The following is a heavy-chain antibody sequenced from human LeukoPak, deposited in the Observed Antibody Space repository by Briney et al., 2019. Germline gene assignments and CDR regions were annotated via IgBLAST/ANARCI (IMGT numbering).Heavy chain of an antibody. J-gene: IGHJ4*02. Sequence: GGSLRLSCAASGFTLRSYAFSWVRQAPGKELEWVANIKTDGSEKYYVDSVKGRFTISRDNAKNSLSLQMNSLSAEGTAVYYCTRDWGGVAAGIDYWGQGTLVTVSS. CDR1: GFTLRSYA. CDR2: IKTDGSEK. CDR3: TRDWGGVAAGIDY. V-gene: IGHV3-7*01. D-gene: IGHD6-13*01.